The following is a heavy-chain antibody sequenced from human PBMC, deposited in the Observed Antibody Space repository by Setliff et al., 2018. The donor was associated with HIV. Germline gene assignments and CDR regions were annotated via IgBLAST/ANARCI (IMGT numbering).Heavy chain of an antibody. D-gene: IGHD3-22*01. V-gene: IGHV1-18*01. J-gene: IGHJ4*02. CDR2: INAYNGNT. CDR1: GYTFTSYG. CDR3: ATAPTMKVVYSGF. Sequence: ASVKVSCKASGYTFTSYGISWVRQAPGQGLEWMGWINAYNGNTHYAQKFQGRVTMTTDTSTSTAYMELRSLRSEDTAVYYCATAPTMKVVYSGFWGQGTLVTVSS.